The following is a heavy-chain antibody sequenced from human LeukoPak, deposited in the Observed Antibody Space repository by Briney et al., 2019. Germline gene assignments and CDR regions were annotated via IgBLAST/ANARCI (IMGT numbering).Heavy chain of an antibody. D-gene: IGHD4-23*01. CDR3: ATDYTVVTGDAFDI. CDR2: FDPEDGET. Sequence: GGSLRLSCAASGFTFSSYAMHWVRQAPGKGLEWMGGFDPEDGETIYAQKFQGRVTMTEDTSTDTAYMELCSLRSEDTAVYYCATDYTVVTGDAFDIWGQGTMVTVSS. CDR1: GFTFSSYA. J-gene: IGHJ3*02. V-gene: IGHV1-24*01.